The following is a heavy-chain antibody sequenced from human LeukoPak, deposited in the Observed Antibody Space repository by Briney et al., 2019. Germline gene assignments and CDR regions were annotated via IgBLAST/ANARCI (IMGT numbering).Heavy chain of an antibody. J-gene: IGHJ4*02. CDR1: GGSISSYY. Sequence: SETLSLTCTVSGGSISSYYWSWIRQPPGKGLEWIGYIYYSGSTNYNPSLKSRVTISVDTSKNQFSLKLSSVTAADTAVYYCARHSERGYSYGYGYYFDYWGQGTLVTVSS. CDR3: ARHSERGYSYGYGYYFDY. CDR2: IYYSGST. D-gene: IGHD5-18*01. V-gene: IGHV4-59*08.